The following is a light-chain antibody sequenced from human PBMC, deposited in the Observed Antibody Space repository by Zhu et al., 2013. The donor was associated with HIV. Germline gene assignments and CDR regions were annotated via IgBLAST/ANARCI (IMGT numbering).Light chain of an antibody. CDR2: KAS. CDR1: QSISSW. J-gene: IGKJ1*01. V-gene: IGKV1-5*03. Sequence: DIQMTQSPSTLSASVGDRVTITCRASQSISSWLAWYQQKPGKAPKLLIYKASSLESGVPSRFSGSGSGTEFTLTISSLQPDDFATYYCQQYNSNSRTFGQGTKGGNQT. CDR3: QQYNSNSRT.